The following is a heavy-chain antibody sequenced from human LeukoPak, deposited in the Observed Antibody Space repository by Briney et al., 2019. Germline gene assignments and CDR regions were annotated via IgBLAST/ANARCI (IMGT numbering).Heavy chain of an antibody. CDR1: GYTFTSYY. D-gene: IGHD2-21*02. J-gene: IGHJ4*02. CDR3: ARDLVVTIPFGY. Sequence: ASVKASCKASGYTFTSYYMHWVRQAPGQGLEWMGIINPSGGSTTYAQNFQGRVSMTRDTSTSTFYMELSSLRSEDTAVYYCARDLVVTIPFGYWGQGTLVTVSS. V-gene: IGHV1-46*01. CDR2: INPSGGST.